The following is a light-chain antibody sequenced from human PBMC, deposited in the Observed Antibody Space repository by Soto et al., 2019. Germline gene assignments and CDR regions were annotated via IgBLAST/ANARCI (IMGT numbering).Light chain of an antibody. Sequence: EIVLTQSPATLSLSPGERATLSCRARQSVSSYLAWYQQKPGQAPRLLIYDASNRATGIPARFSGSGSGTDFTLTISSLEPEDFAVYYCQQRSNWPPVITFGQGTRLEIK. J-gene: IGKJ5*01. CDR2: DAS. CDR1: QSVSSY. CDR3: QQRSNWPPVIT. V-gene: IGKV3-11*01.